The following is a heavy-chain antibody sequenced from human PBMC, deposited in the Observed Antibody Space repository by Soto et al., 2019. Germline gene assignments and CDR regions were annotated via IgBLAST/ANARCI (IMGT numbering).Heavy chain of an antibody. D-gene: IGHD2-15*01. CDR2: ISSSGSTI. CDR3: ARDRGGFCSGGSCAYYGMDV. CDR1: KFTFSNYE. Sequence: GGSLRLSCAASKFTFSNYEMNWVRQAPGKGLECVSYISSSGSTIYYADSVKGRFTISRDNDKNSLYLQMNSLRAEDTAVYYCARDRGGFCSGGSCAYYGMDVWGQRTAVNVAS. V-gene: IGHV3-48*03. J-gene: IGHJ6*02.